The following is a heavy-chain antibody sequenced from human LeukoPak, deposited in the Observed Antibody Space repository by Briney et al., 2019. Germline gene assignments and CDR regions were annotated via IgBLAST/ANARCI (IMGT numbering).Heavy chain of an antibody. V-gene: IGHV3-23*01. Sequence: GGSLRLSCAASGFTFSIYAMSWVRQAPGKGLQWVSGMSGSGGSSYHADSVKGRFTISRDNSKNTLYLQMNSLRAEDTAVYYCAKASEAVAGKDVLALDYWGQGTLVTVSS. J-gene: IGHJ4*02. D-gene: IGHD6-19*01. CDR3: AKASEAVAGKDVLALDY. CDR1: GFTFSIYA. CDR2: MSGSGGSS.